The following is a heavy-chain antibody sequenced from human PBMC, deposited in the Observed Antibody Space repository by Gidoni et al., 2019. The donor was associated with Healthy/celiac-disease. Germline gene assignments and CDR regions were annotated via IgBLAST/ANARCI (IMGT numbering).Heavy chain of an antibody. D-gene: IGHD6-19*01. CDR2: ISSSSSYI. Sequence: EVQLVESGGGLVKPGGSLRLSCAASGFTFSSYSMNWVRQAPGKGLEWVSSISSSSSYIYYADSVKGRFTISRDNAKNSLYLQMNSLRAEDTAVYYCAREPQWLGPYYFDYWGQGTLVTVSS. V-gene: IGHV3-21*01. J-gene: IGHJ4*02. CDR3: AREPQWLGPYYFDY. CDR1: GFTFSSYS.